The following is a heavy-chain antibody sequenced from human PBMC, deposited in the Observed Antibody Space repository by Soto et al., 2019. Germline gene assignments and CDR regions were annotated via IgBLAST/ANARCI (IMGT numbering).Heavy chain of an antibody. CDR2: ISYDGSNK. Sequence: QVQLVESGGGVVQPGRSLRLSCAGSGFTFSAYGMDWVRQAPGKGLEWVAVISYDGSNKYYADSVKGRFTISGDNSKNTLYLQMTSLRAEDTAVYFCAKDRMGAGVRGYFDYWGQGTLVTVSS. J-gene: IGHJ4*02. V-gene: IGHV3-30*18. D-gene: IGHD3-10*01. CDR3: AKDRMGAGVRGYFDY. CDR1: GFTFSAYG.